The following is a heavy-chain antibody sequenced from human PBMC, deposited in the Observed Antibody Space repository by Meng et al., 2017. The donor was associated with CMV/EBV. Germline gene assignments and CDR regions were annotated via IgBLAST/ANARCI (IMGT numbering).Heavy chain of an antibody. Sequence: ASVKVSCKASGYTFTGYYMHWVRQAPGQGLEWMGWINPNSGGTNYAQKFQGRVTMTRDTSISTAYMELGRLRSDDTAVYYCARARKSPVAGTSRGNYFDYWGQGTLVTVSS. J-gene: IGHJ4*02. V-gene: IGHV1-2*02. CDR2: INPNSGGT. CDR3: ARARKSPVAGTSRGNYFDY. D-gene: IGHD6-19*01. CDR1: GYTFTGYY.